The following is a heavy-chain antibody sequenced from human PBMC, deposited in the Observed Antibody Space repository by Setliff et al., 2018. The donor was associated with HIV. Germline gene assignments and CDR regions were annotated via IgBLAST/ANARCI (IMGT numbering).Heavy chain of an antibody. CDR3: ASRFLEWLFF. V-gene: IGHV3-66*02. D-gene: IGHD3-3*01. CDR1: GIRVSLNY. Sequence: PGGSLRLSCAVSGIRVSLNYMGWVRQAPGKGLEWVSVIHSGGDTYYADSVKGRFTISRDDSNNTLDLQMNTLRTDDTAVYYCASRFLEWLFFWGQGTLVTVSS. CDR2: IHSGGDT. J-gene: IGHJ4*02.